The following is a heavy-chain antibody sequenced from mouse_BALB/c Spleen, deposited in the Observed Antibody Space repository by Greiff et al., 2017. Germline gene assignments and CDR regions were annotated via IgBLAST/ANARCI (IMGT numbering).Heavy chain of an antibody. D-gene: IGHD2-10*02. Sequence: EVKVEESGPGLVKPSQSLSLTCTVTGYSITSNYAWNWIRQFPGNKLEWMGYISYSGSTSYNPSLKSRISITRDTSKNQFFLQLNSVTTEDTATYYCARQYGNYWGQGTTLTVSS. CDR3: ARQYGNY. J-gene: IGHJ2*01. CDR2: ISYSGST. V-gene: IGHV3-2*02. CDR1: GYSITSNYA.